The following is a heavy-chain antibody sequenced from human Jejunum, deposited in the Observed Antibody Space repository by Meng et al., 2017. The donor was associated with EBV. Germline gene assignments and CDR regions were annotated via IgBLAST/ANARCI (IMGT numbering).Heavy chain of an antibody. D-gene: IGHD6-6*01. J-gene: IGHJ4*02. Sequence: PGQAPPSQTPSLTLASSEDSFPRDGALVTWIRQSPSSGLEWLGRTFYSARWFYDYAPSVKSRITINSDTSKNQFSLHLDSETPEDTAVYYCARDGPQSLSSFDYWGQGTLVTVSS. V-gene: IGHV6-1*01. CDR3: ARDGPQSLSSFDY. CDR1: EDSFPRDGAL. CDR2: TFYSARWFY.